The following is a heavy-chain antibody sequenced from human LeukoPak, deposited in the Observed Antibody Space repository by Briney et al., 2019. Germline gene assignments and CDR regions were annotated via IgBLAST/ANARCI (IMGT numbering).Heavy chain of an antibody. CDR3: ARGYYYGSGVGDY. CDR1: GGTFSSYA. J-gene: IGHJ4*02. CDR2: IIPIFGTA. D-gene: IGHD3-10*01. Sequence: SVKVSCKASGGTFSSYAISWVRQAPGQGLEWMGGIIPIFGTANYAQKFQGRVTITADESTSTAYMELSSLRSEDTAVYYCARGYYYGSGVGDYWGQGTLVTVSS. V-gene: IGHV1-69*13.